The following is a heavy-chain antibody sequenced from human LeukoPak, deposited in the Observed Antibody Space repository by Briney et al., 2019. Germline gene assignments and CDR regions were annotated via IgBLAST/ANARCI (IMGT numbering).Heavy chain of an antibody. CDR1: GGSISSYH. Sequence: SETLSLTCTVSGGSISSYHWSWIRQPPGKGLEWIGYIYYSGGTNYNPSLKSRVTISVDTSKNQFSLKLSSVTAADTAVYYCARVGYSSGWYFFDSWGQGTLVTVSS. D-gene: IGHD6-19*01. CDR2: IYYSGGT. J-gene: IGHJ4*02. CDR3: ARVGYSSGWYFFDS. V-gene: IGHV4-59*01.